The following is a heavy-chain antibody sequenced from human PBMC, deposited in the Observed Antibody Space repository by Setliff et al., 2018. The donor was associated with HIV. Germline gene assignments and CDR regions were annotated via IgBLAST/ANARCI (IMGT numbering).Heavy chain of an antibody. Sequence: PSETLSLTCTVSGGSISSYYRSWIRQPPGKGLEWIGYIYTSGSTNYNPSLKSRVTISVDTSKNQFSLKLNSVTAADTSVYYCARRWGIRGYSSWGQGTLVTAPQ. CDR1: GGSISSYY. J-gene: IGHJ5*02. CDR2: IYTSGST. D-gene: IGHD5-18*01. V-gene: IGHV4-4*09. CDR3: ARRWGIRGYSS.